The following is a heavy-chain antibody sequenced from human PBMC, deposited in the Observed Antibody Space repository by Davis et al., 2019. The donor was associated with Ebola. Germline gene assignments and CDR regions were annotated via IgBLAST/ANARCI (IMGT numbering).Heavy chain of an antibody. Sequence: GESLKISCTDSGNSFSSYWIGWVRQLPGKGLEWICIIYTGDSDTRYSPSFRGQVTISAGKSIKTAFLQWSSLKASDTAMYYCASLRRTITGMDDAFDIWGQGTMVTVSS. V-gene: IGHV5-51*01. CDR2: IYTGDSDT. J-gene: IGHJ3*02. CDR1: GNSFSSYW. CDR3: ASLRRTITGMDDAFDI. D-gene: IGHD1-20*01.